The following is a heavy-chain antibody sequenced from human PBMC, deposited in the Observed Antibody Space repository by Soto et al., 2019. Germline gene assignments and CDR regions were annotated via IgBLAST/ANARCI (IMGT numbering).Heavy chain of an antibody. J-gene: IGHJ3*02. CDR1: GFTFSSYS. Sequence: GGSLRLSCAASGFTFSSYSMNWVRQAPGKGLEWVSSISSSSSYIYYADSVKGRFTISRDNAKNSLYLQMNSLRAEDTAVYYCARDQDDSSDAFDIWGQGTMVTVS. D-gene: IGHD3-3*01. CDR2: ISSSSSYI. CDR3: ARDQDDSSDAFDI. V-gene: IGHV3-21*01.